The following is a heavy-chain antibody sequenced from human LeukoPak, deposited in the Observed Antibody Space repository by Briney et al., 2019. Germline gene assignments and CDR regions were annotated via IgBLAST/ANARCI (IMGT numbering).Heavy chain of an antibody. CDR3: ARDSSYNWNDPLDY. V-gene: IGHV3-9*01. Sequence: GGSLRLSCAASGFTFDDYAMHWVRQAPGKGLEWVSGISWNSGSIGYADSVKGRFTISRDNAKNSLYLQMNSLRAEDTAVYYCARDSSYNWNDPLDYWGQGTLVTVSS. CDR1: GFTFDDYA. CDR2: ISWNSGSI. J-gene: IGHJ4*02. D-gene: IGHD1-20*01.